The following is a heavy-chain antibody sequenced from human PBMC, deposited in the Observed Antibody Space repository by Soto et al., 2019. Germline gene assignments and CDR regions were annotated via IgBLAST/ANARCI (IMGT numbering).Heavy chain of an antibody. CDR3: ARGGLHLGELSLAYYY. CDR2: MNPNSGNT. J-gene: IGHJ4*02. CDR1: GYTFASFD. D-gene: IGHD3-16*02. Sequence: QVQLVQSGAEVKKPGASVKVSCKASGYTFASFDINWVRQATGQGLEWVGWMNPNSGNTGYAQKFQGRVTMTRNTSIRPAYRELGSLRSEGTAVYYCARGGLHLGELSLAYYYWGQGTLVTVSS. V-gene: IGHV1-8*01.